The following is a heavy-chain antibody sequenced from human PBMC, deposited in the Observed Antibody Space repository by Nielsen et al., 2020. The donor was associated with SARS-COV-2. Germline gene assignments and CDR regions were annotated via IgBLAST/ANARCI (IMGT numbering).Heavy chain of an antibody. V-gene: IGHV2-70*01. Sequence: WIRQPPGKALEWLALIDWDDDKYYSTSLKTRLTISKDTSKNQVVLTMTNMDPVDTATYYCARTKRDYGDYDDAFDIWGQGTMVTVSS. CDR3: ARTKRDYGDYDDAFDI. CDR2: IDWDDDK. J-gene: IGHJ3*02. D-gene: IGHD4-17*01.